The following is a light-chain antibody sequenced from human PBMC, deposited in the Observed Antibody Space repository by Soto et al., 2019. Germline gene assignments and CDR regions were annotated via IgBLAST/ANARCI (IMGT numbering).Light chain of an antibody. V-gene: IGKV1-9*01. CDR1: QDINSY. CDR2: AGT. Sequence: IQLTQSPSSLSASVGDRVTITCRASQDINSYLAWYQQKPGKAPNLLIYAGTSLQSGVPSRFSGSGSGTEFTLTISSLQPADFATYYCQQLHVYPSTFGGGTKVE. CDR3: QQLHVYPST. J-gene: IGKJ4*01.